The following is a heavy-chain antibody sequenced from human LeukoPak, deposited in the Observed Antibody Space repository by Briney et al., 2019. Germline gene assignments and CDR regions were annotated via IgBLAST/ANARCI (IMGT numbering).Heavy chain of an antibody. V-gene: IGHV3-23*01. CDR3: AREYYDFWSGYSYGMDV. J-gene: IGHJ6*02. D-gene: IGHD3-3*01. Sequence: GGSLRLSCAASGFTFSSYAITWVRQAPGKGLEWVSSISVNGGTTYYADSVKGRFTISRDSSKNTLYLQMNSLRAEDTAVYYCAREYYDFWSGYSYGMDVWGQGTTVTVSS. CDR1: GFTFSSYA. CDR2: ISVNGGTT.